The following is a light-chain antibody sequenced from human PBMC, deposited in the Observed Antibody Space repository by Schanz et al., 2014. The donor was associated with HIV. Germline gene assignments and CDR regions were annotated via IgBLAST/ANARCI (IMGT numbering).Light chain of an antibody. CDR1: QTITSNF. J-gene: IGKJ1*01. V-gene: IGKV3-20*01. Sequence: EIVLTQSPGTLSLFPGERAALSCRASQTITSNFLAWYQQRPGQAPRLLIYGASNRATGVPDRFGGSGSGTDFTLTIRRLEPEDFAVYYCHQFGRLPWTFGPGTKVEIK. CDR3: HQFGRLPWT. CDR2: GAS.